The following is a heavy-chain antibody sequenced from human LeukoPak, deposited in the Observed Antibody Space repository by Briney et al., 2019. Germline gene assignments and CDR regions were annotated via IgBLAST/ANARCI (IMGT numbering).Heavy chain of an antibody. D-gene: IGHD6-6*01. CDR3: AREESRSSYFDY. J-gene: IGHJ4*02. Sequence: SETLSLTCTVSGGSISSSSYYWGWIRQPPGKGLEWIGSIYYSGSTYYNPSLKSRVTISVDTSKNQFSLKLSSVTAADTAVYYCAREESRSSYFDYWGQGTLVTVSS. CDR1: GGSISSSSYY. CDR2: IYYSGST. V-gene: IGHV4-39*02.